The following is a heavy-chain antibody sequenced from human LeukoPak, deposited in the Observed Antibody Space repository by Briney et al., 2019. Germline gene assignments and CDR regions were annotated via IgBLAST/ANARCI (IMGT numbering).Heavy chain of an antibody. Sequence: GGSLRLSCAASGFTFSSYAMSWVRQAPGKGLEWVSAISGSGGSTYYADSVKGRFTISRDNSKNTLYLQMNSLRAEDTAVYYCATRRRELLLENWFDPWGQGTLVTVSS. J-gene: IGHJ5*02. D-gene: IGHD3-10*01. CDR3: ATRRRELLLENWFDP. CDR2: ISGSGGST. V-gene: IGHV3-23*01. CDR1: GFTFSSYA.